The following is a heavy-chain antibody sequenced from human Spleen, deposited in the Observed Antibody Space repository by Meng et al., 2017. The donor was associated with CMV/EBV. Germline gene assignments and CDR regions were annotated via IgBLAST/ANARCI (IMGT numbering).Heavy chain of an antibody. CDR3: ATPRAGYASGWSFDY. D-gene: IGHD6-19*01. Sequence: SETLSLTCAVYGGSFSGYYWNWIRQPPGKGLEWIGSLYQSGSTFYNPSLKSRVTISVDTSKNHFSLKLSSVTAADTAVYYCATPRAGYASGWSFDYWGQGALVTVSS. J-gene: IGHJ4*02. CDR2: LYQSGST. V-gene: IGHV4-34*01. CDR1: GGSFSGYY.